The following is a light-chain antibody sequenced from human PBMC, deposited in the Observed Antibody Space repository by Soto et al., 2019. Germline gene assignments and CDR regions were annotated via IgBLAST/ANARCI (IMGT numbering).Light chain of an antibody. CDR2: DVS. J-gene: IGKJ4*01. CDR1: QSLTSR. Sequence: DIQMTQSPSTLSASVGDRVTITCRASQSLTSRLAWYQQKPGKAPNLLIYDVSSLESGVQSRFSGSGSGTEFTLTISSLQPDDFATYYYQQYNSSPLTFGGGTKVEIK. CDR3: QQYNSSPLT. V-gene: IGKV1-5*01.